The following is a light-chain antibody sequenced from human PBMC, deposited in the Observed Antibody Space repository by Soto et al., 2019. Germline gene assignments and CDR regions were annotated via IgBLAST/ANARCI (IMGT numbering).Light chain of an antibody. V-gene: IGKV1-5*03. Sequence: PSTLSASVGDTVTITCRASQSISSWLAWYQQKPGRAPKLLIYKASSLESGVPSRFSGSGSGTEFTLTISSLQPDDFATYYCQQYNSYPWTFGQGTKV. CDR1: QSISSW. CDR3: QQYNSYPWT. CDR2: KAS. J-gene: IGKJ1*01.